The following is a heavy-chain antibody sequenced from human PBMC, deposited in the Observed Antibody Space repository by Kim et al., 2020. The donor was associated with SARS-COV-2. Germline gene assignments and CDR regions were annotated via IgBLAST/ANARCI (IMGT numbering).Heavy chain of an antibody. Sequence: SETLSLTCTVSGGSISSSSYYWGWIRQPPGKGLEWIGTIYYIGNTYYNPSLKSRVTISVDTSKNQFSLKLSSVTAADTAVYYCARLVRAPIGWAQATLDS. CDR3: ARLVRAPIGWAQATLDS. CDR2: IYYIGNT. D-gene: IGHD1-26*01. V-gene: IGHV4-39*01. J-gene: IGHJ5*01. CDR1: GGSISSSSYY.